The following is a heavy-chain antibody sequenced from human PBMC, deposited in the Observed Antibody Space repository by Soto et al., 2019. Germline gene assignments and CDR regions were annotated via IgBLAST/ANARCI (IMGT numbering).Heavy chain of an antibody. J-gene: IGHJ4*02. CDR2: IIPIFGTA. CDR3: ARGTGIAVAGTLGY. D-gene: IGHD6-19*01. Sequence: QVQLVQSGAEGKKPGSSVKVSCKASGGTFSSYAFSWVRQAPGQGLEWMGGIIPIFGTANYAQKFQGRVTITADESTSTAYMELSSLRSEDTALYYCARGTGIAVAGTLGYWGQGTLVTVSS. V-gene: IGHV1-69*12. CDR1: GGTFSSYA.